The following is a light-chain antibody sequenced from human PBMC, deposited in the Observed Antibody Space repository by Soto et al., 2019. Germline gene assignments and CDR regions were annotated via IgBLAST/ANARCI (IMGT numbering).Light chain of an antibody. CDR1: QDIINY. V-gene: IGKV1-27*01. CDR3: QNYNRALWT. J-gene: IGKJ1*01. CDR2: GAS. Sequence: DIQMTQSPSSLSASVGDRVTITCRASQDIINYLAWYQQKSGKVPKLLIYGASTLQSGVPSRFSGSGSGTDFTLTISSLQTEDVATYYCQNYNRALWTFGQGTKVESK.